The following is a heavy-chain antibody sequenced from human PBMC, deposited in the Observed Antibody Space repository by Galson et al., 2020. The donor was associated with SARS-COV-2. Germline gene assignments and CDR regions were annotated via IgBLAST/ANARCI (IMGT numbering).Heavy chain of an antibody. D-gene: IGHD3-10*01. CDR1: GFTFNNYV. J-gene: IGHJ4*02. CDR2: ITPSGGRT. V-gene: IGHV3-23*01. CDR3: AREDYYYGSDSYYSRPFDY. Sequence: GGSLRLSCVASGFTFNNYVMSWVRQAPGKGLEWVSAITPSGGRTNYADSVKGRLTISRDNSKNTLYLQMSSLRAEDTAIYYCAREDYYYGSDSYYSRPFDYWGQGTLVTVSS.